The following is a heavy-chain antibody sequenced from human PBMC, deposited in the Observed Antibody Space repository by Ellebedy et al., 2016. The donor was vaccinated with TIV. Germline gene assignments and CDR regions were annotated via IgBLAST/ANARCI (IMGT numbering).Heavy chain of an antibody. Sequence: GESLKIPCAASGFSFSSYSVNWVRPAPGKGLEGVSYISSSSSAIYYADSVKGRFTISRDNAKNSLYLQRNSLRDEDTAVYYCARAGLDVYSSGWGRYFDYWGQGTLVTVSS. CDR2: ISSSSSAI. CDR3: ARAGLDVYSSGWGRYFDY. D-gene: IGHD6-19*01. V-gene: IGHV3-48*02. CDR1: GFSFSSYS. J-gene: IGHJ4*02.